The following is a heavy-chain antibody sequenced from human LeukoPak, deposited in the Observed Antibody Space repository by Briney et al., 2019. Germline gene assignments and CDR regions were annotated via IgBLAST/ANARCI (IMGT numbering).Heavy chain of an antibody. V-gene: IGHV1-8*01. CDR2: MNPNSGKT. J-gene: IGHJ6*03. D-gene: IGHD6-19*01. Sequence: ASVKVSCKASGYTFTSYDINWVRQATGQGLEWMGWMNPNSGKTGYAQKFQGRVTMTRNTSISTAYMELSSLRSEDTAVYYCARGPGYSSGWFPIYYYYYMDVWGKGTTVTVSS. CDR3: ARGPGYSSGWFPIYYYYYMDV. CDR1: GYTFTSYD.